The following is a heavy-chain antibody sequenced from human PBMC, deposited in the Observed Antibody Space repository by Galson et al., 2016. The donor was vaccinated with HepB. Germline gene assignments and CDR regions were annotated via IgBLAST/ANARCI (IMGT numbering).Heavy chain of an antibody. CDR1: GFTLNSFA. V-gene: IGHV3-23*01. D-gene: IGHD6-19*01. CDR2: INGGSA. J-gene: IGHJ4*02. Sequence: SLRLSCAASGFTLNSFAMSWVRQAPGKGLEWVSAINGGSANYAYSEPGRFTISRDTAKNTLYLEMNSLRAEDTAIYYCARAFRYGTGWYGRNDCWGQGTLVTVSS. CDR3: ARAFRYGTGWYGRNDC.